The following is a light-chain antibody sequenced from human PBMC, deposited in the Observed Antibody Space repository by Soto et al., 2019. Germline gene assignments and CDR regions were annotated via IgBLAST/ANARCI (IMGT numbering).Light chain of an antibody. V-gene: IGKV3-20*01. CDR2: GAS. CDR3: QQYGSSPWT. Sequence: EIVLTQSPGTLSLSPGERATLSCRASQSVSSDNLAWYQQKPGQAPRLLIYGASSRTTGVPDRFGGSGSGADFTLTISRLEPEDFAVYYCQQYGSSPWTFGQGTKVDIK. J-gene: IGKJ1*01. CDR1: QSVSSDN.